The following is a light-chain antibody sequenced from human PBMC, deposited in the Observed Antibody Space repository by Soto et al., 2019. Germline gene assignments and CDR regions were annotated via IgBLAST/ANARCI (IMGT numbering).Light chain of an antibody. CDR1: SSDVGGYNY. V-gene: IGLV2-8*01. CDR3: SSYAGSNNFGV. CDR2: EVS. J-gene: IGLJ1*01. Sequence: QSALAQPPSASGSPGQSVTISCTGTSSDVGGYNYVSWYQQHPGKAPKLMIYEVSKRPSGVPDRFSGSKSGNTASLTVSGLQAEDKADYYCSSYAGSNNFGVFGTGTKVTVL.